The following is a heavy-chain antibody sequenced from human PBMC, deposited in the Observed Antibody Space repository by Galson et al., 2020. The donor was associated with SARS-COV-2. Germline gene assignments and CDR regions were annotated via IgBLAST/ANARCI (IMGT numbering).Heavy chain of an antibody. V-gene: IGHV3-21*01. CDR3: ARQDDGRAQDGFDV. D-gene: IGHD1-26*01. Sequence: NSGGSLRLSCAASGFPFDMYTMTWVRQAPGKGLEWVSFISSGSSYIYYADSVRGRFTISRDNAKNSVSLQMNSLRAEDTALYFCARQDDGRAQDGFDVWGQGTMVTVSS. J-gene: IGHJ3*01. CDR2: ISSGSSYI. CDR1: GFPFDMYT.